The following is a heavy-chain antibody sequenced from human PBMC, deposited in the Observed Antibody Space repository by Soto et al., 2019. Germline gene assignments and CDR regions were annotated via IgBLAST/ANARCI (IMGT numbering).Heavy chain of an antibody. J-gene: IGHJ3*02. CDR1: GFTFSSYA. CDR3: AKGRLQQLVPRDAFDI. D-gene: IGHD6-13*01. V-gene: IGHV3-23*01. Sequence: GGSLRLSCAASGFTFSSYAMSWVRQAPGKGLEWVSAISGSGGSTYYADSVKGRFTISRDNSKNTLYLQMNSLRAEDTAVYYCAKGRLQQLVPRDAFDIWGQGTMVTVSS. CDR2: ISGSGGST.